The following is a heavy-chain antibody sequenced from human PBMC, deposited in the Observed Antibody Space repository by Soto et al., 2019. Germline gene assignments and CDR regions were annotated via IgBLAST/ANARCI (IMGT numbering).Heavy chain of an antibody. CDR3: ARSQGSSTSLEIYYYYYYGMDV. J-gene: IGHJ6*02. D-gene: IGHD2-2*01. CDR2: IIPISDTT. CDR1: GGTFSSYA. V-gene: IGHV1-69*01. Sequence: QVQLVQSGAEVKKPGSSVKVSCKASGGTFSSYAISWVRQAPGQGLEWMGGIIPISDTTNYAQKFQGRVTMTADESTSTAYMDLSSLRSEDTAVDYCARSQGSSTSLEIYYYYYYGMDVWGQGTTVTVSS.